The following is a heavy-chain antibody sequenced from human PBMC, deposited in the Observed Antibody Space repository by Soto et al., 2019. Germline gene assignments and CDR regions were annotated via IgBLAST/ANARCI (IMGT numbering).Heavy chain of an antibody. CDR2: IYYSGST. D-gene: IGHD6-19*01. V-gene: IGHV4-30-4*01. J-gene: IGHJ4*02. CDR3: ARGEQWLDKRFDF. Sequence: QVQLQESGPGLVKPSQTLSLTCTVSGGSISSGDYYWSWIRQPPGKGLEWIGHIYYSGSTYYAPSVKSRVTXSXDPXKSQFSLRLSSVTAADTAVYYCARGEQWLDKRFDFWGQGTLVIVSS. CDR1: GGSISSGDYY.